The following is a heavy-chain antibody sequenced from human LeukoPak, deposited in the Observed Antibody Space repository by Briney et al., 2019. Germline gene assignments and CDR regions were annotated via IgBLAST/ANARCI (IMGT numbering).Heavy chain of an antibody. CDR3: ARAGIVGTTMAWFDP. Sequence: GGSLRLSCAASGFTFSSYSMNWVRQAPGKGLEWVSSISSSSSYIYYADSVKGRFTISRDNAKNSLYLQMNSLRAEDTAVYYCARAGIVGTTMAWFDPWGQGTLVTVSS. CDR1: GFTFSSYS. V-gene: IGHV3-21*01. D-gene: IGHD1-26*01. J-gene: IGHJ5*02. CDR2: ISSSSSYI.